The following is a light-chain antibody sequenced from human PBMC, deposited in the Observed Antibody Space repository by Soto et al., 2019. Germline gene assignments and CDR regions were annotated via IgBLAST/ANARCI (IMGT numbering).Light chain of an antibody. J-gene: IGKJ1*01. V-gene: IGKV3-15*01. CDR1: QSVSSK. CDR3: QQYNDWPPTWT. Sequence: EIVMTQSPATLSVSPGETATLSCRASQSVSSKLAWYQQKPGQAPRVLIYGASTRATGIPARFSGSGSGTEFTLTISRLQSEDFAVYYCQQYNDWPPTWTFGQGTRVEIK. CDR2: GAS.